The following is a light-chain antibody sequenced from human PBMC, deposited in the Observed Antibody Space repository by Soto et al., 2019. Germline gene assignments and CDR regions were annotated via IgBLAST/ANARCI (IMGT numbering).Light chain of an antibody. CDR2: EVS. CDR1: SSNIGSNY. J-gene: IGLJ1*01. V-gene: IGLV2-14*01. Sequence: QSVLTQPPSASGTPGQRVTLSCSGGSSNIGSNYAYWYQQRAGKAPKLIIYEVSHRPSGVSNRFSGSKSGSTASLTISGLQAEDEAHYYCCSSTGISTLLFATGTKVTVL. CDR3: CSSTGISTLL.